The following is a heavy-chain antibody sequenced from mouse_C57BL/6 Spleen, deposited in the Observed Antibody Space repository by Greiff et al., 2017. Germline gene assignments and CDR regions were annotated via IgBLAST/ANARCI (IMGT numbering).Heavy chain of an antibody. CDR2: IYPGSGST. Sequence: QVQLQQPGAELVKPGASVKMSCKASGYTFTSYWITWVKQRPGQGLEWIGDIYPGSGSTNYNEKFKSKATITVDTSSSTTYMQLSSLTSEDSAVYYCARFRYVNIDYWGQGTTLTVSS. D-gene: IGHD2-1*01. J-gene: IGHJ2*01. CDR3: ARFRYVNIDY. V-gene: IGHV1-55*01. CDR1: GYTFTSYW.